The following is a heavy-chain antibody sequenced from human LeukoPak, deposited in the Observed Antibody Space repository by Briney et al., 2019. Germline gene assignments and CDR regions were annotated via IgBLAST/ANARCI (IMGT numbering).Heavy chain of an antibody. CDR2: FDPEDGET. D-gene: IGHD1-1*01. CDR3: ATPANVQLERRWAWLY. V-gene: IGHV1-24*01. CDR1: GYTLTELS. Sequence: ASVKLSCKVSGYTLTELSMHWVRQAPGKGLEWMGGFDPEDGETIYAQKFKGRVTMTEDTSTDTAYMELSSLRSEDTAVYYCATPANVQLERRWAWLYWGQGTLVTVSS. J-gene: IGHJ4*02.